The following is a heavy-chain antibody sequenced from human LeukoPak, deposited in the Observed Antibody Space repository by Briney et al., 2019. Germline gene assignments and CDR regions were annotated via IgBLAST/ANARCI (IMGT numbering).Heavy chain of an antibody. D-gene: IGHD2-21*01. J-gene: IGHJ4*02. CDR3: ARDLIL. CDR1: RFSFSTYG. Sequence: GRSLRLSCAASRFSFSTYGMHWVRQAPGKGLEWVAVISYDGNNQYYADSVKGRFTISRDNSKSTLYLQMNSLKSEDTAVYFCARDLILWGQGTLVTVSS. V-gene: IGHV3-30*03. CDR2: ISYDGNNQ.